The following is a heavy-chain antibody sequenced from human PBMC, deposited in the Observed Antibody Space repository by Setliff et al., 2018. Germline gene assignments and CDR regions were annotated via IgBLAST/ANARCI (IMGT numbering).Heavy chain of an antibody. D-gene: IGHD1-7*01. CDR3: VAVRWNYPTV. V-gene: IGHV3-21*01. CDR2: FSSRNDYI. CDR1: GFSFSNYA. Sequence: PGGSLRLSCEASGFSFSNYAMNWVRQAPGKGLEWVASFSSRNDYIYHADSVKGRFTISRDNAKTSLYLQMDSLRVEDTAVFYCVAVRWNYPTVWGQGTLVTVSS. J-gene: IGHJ4*02.